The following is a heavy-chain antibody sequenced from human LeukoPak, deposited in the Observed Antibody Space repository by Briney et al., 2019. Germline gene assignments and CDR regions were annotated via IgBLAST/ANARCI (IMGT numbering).Heavy chain of an antibody. CDR3: AKDIRGYHYYMDV. CDR2: ISWNSGSI. D-gene: IGHD3-10*01. Sequence: PGRSLRLSCAVSGFTFDDYAMHWVRQVPGKGLEWVSGISWNSGSIGYADSVKGRFTISRDNAKNSLYLQMNSLRAEDTALYYCAKDIRGYHYYMDVWGKGTTVTISS. J-gene: IGHJ6*03. V-gene: IGHV3-9*01. CDR1: GFTFDDYA.